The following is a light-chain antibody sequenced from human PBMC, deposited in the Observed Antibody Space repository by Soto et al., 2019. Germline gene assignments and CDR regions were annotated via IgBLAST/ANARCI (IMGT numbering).Light chain of an antibody. V-gene: IGKV3-20*01. J-gene: IGKJ1*01. Sequence: EMVLTQCPRTLSLSPVEIPTLSCRASQSVSSSYIAWYKQKPGQAPRLLIYGASSRATGIPDRFSGSGSGTDFSLNISSLEPEDLAVYYSQQYGSSGTLGQGTKLDI. CDR3: QQYGSSGT. CDR2: GAS. CDR1: QSVSSSY.